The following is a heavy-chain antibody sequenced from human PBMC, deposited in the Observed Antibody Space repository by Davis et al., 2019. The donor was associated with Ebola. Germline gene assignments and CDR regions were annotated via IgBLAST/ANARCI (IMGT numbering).Heavy chain of an antibody. CDR2: VYHSGST. Sequence: SETLSPTCAVSADSISSSNWWSWVRQSPGKGLEWIGEVYHSGSTNYNPSLKSRVTISVDKSKNQFSLKLKSVTAADTAVYYCARDYYDSSGYLHYFDYWGQGTLVTVSS. CDR1: ADSISSSNW. CDR3: ARDYYDSSGYLHYFDY. J-gene: IGHJ4*02. D-gene: IGHD3-22*01. V-gene: IGHV4-4*02.